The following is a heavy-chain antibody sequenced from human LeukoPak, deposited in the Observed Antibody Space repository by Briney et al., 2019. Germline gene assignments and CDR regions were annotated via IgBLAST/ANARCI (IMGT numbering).Heavy chain of an antibody. CDR1: GYTFTSYG. D-gene: IGHD6-13*01. V-gene: IGHV1-18*01. J-gene: IGHJ4*02. CDR2: ISAYNGNT. CDR3: ARDMGIAAAGDLVDY. Sequence: ASVKVFCKASGYTFTSYGISWVRQAPGQGLEWMGWISAYNGNTNYAQKLQGRVTMTTDTSTSTAYMELRSLRSDDTAVYYCARDMGIAAAGDLVDYWGQGTLVTVSS.